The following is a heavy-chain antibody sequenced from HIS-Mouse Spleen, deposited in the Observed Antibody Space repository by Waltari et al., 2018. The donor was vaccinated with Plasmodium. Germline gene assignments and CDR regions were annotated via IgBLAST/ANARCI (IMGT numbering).Heavy chain of an antibody. J-gene: IGHJ1*01. CDR1: GYTFTGYY. V-gene: IGHV1-2*02. Sequence: QVQLVQSGAEVKKPGASVKVSCTPSGYTFTGYYMHLVPKAPGQGLEWMGWINPNSGGTNYAQKFQGRVTMTRDTSISTAYMELSRLRSDDTAVYYCARVLGYKAAAGTFVEYFQHWGQGTLVTVSS. CDR2: INPNSGGT. CDR3: ARVLGYKAAAGTFVEYFQH. D-gene: IGHD6-13*01.